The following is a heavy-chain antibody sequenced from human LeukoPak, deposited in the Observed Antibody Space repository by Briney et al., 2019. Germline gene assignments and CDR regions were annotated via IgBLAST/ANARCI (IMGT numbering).Heavy chain of an antibody. V-gene: IGHV3-48*01. D-gene: IGHD2-15*01. J-gene: IGHJ4*02. CDR1: GFSFSTYN. CDR2: ITSDSGTI. Sequence: PGGSLRLSCAASGFSFSTYNMNWVRQAPGKGLEWVSYITSDSGTIYYADSVKGRFTISRDNAKNSLYLQMNSLGGEDTAVYYCARRQVEANPFDRWGQGTLVTVSS. CDR3: ARRQVEANPFDR.